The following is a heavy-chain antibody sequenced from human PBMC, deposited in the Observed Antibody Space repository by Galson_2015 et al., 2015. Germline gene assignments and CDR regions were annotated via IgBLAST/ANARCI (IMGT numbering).Heavy chain of an antibody. CDR3: ALMGDIVVVPAAISWYYGMDV. J-gene: IGHJ6*02. CDR1: GGTFSSYA. Sequence: SGKVSCKASGGTFSSYAISWVRQAPGQGLEWMGGIIPIFGTANYAQKFQGRVTITADESTSTAYMELSSLRSEDTAVYYCALMGDIVVVPAAISWYYGMDVWGQGTTVTVSS. V-gene: IGHV1-69*13. CDR2: IIPIFGTA. D-gene: IGHD2-2*01.